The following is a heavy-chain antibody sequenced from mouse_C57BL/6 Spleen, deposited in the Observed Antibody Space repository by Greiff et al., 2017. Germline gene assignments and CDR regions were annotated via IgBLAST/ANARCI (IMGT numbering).Heavy chain of an antibody. J-gene: IGHJ4*01. CDR3: ARSLGPYAMDY. D-gene: IGHD6-2*01. CDR2: INPNNGGT. V-gene: IGHV1-26*01. Sequence: EVQLQQSGPELVKPGASVKISCKASGYTFTDYYMNWVKQSHGKSLEWIGDINPNNGGTSYNQKFKGKATLTVDKSSSTAYMELRSLTSEDSAVYYCARSLGPYAMDYWGQGTSVTVSS. CDR1: GYTFTDYY.